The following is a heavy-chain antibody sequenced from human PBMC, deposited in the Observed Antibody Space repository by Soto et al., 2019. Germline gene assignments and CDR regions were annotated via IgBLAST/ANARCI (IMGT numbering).Heavy chain of an antibody. J-gene: IGHJ4*02. V-gene: IGHV1-18*01. D-gene: IGHD4-17*01. CDR2: ISAYNGNT. CDR1: GYTFIDYG. Sequence: QVQLVQSGAEVKKPGASVKVSCKASGYTFIDYGFSWVRQAPGQGLEWMGWISAYNGNTRNAQKFQGRLTMTRETSTSTAYMELRSLRSDDTAVYYCARDDRVYGDYVVKFDSWGQGTLVTVSS. CDR3: ARDDRVYGDYVVKFDS.